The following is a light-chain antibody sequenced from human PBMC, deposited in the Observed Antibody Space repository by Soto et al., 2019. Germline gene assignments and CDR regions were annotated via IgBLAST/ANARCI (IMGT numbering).Light chain of an antibody. V-gene: IGKV3-11*01. CDR2: DAS. CDR1: QSVSRY. Sequence: EIVMTQSPATLSVSPGERATLSCRASQSVSRYLAWYQQKPGQAPRLLIYDASNRATGIPARFSGSGSGTHFTLAISSLEPEDFAVYYCQQRSNWPPITSGQGTRLEIK. CDR3: QQRSNWPPIT. J-gene: IGKJ5*01.